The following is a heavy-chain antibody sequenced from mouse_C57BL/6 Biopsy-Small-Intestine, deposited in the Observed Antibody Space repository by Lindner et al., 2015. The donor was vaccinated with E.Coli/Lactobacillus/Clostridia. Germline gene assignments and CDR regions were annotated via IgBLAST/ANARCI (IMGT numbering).Heavy chain of an antibody. CDR2: INPSTGGT. J-gene: IGHJ2*01. Sequence: VQLQESGPELVKPGASVKISCKASGYSFTGYYMNWVKQSPEKSLEWIGEINPSTGGTTYNQKFKGKATLTADQSSSTAYMQLNSLTSEDSAVYYCARWYYYGSSYYFDYWGQGTTLTVSS. V-gene: IGHV1-42*01. D-gene: IGHD1-1*01. CDR1: GYSFTGYY. CDR3: ARWYYYGSSYYFDY.